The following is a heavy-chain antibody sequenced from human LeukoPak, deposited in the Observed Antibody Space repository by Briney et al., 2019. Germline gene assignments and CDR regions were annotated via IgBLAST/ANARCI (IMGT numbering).Heavy chain of an antibody. CDR2: IYYSGST. V-gene: IGHV4-39*07. J-gene: IGHJ4*02. Sequence: PSETLSLTCTVSGGSISSSSYYWGWIRQPPGKGLEWIGSIYYSGSTYYNPSLKSRVTISVDTSKNQFSLKLSSVTAADTAVYYCARVSSTWPRGVYWGQGTLVTVSS. D-gene: IGHD6-13*01. CDR1: GGSISSSSYY. CDR3: ARVSSTWPRGVY.